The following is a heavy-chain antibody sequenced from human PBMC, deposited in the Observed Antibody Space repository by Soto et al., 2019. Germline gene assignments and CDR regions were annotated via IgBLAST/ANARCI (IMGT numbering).Heavy chain of an antibody. CDR3: VRLPPSPAHHEYLAF. V-gene: IGHV5-51*01. CDR1: GYSFSTYW. J-gene: IGHJ4*02. Sequence: PGESLKISCEASGYSFSTYWIGWVRQMPGKGLEWVGLIYAANSETRYSPSFQGQVTLSVDKSINTAYLQWSSLKASDTAIYYCVRLPPSPAHHEYLAFSGQGTSDTVSA. CDR2: IYAANSET.